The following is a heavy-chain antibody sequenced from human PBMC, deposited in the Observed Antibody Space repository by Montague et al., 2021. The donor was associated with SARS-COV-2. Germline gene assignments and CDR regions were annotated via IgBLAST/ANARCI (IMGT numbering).Heavy chain of an antibody. D-gene: IGHD3-10*01. CDR3: ARSAMIRGVFTSWFDP. J-gene: IGHJ5*02. Sequence: SETLSLTCTVSGDSVSNDRYYWGWIRQPPGKGLEWIGTIYFLGXTXYXXXXKXRVTVSVDTSKNQLSLRLTSVTASDTAIYYCARSAMIRGVFTSWFDPWGQGTLVTVSS. CDR1: GDSVSNDRYY. CDR2: IYFLGXT. V-gene: IGHV4-39*01.